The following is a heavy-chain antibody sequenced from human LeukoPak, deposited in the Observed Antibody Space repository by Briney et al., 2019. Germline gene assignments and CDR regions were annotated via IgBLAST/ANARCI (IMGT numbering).Heavy chain of an antibody. CDR2: IISNGGST. Sequence: GGSLRLSCAASGFTFSSYAMYWVRQAPGKGLEYVSAIISNGGSTYYADSVKGRFTISRDNSKNMLYLQMGSLRAEDMAVYYCARGDYGDFSHYYYYGMDVWGKGTTVTVSA. D-gene: IGHD4-17*01. V-gene: IGHV3-64*02. J-gene: IGHJ6*04. CDR1: GFTFSSYA. CDR3: ARGDYGDFSHYYYYGMDV.